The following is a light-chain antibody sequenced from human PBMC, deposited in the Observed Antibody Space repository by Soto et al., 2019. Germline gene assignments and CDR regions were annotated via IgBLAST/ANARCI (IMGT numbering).Light chain of an antibody. CDR2: DAS. CDR3: QQRSNWPLT. V-gene: IGKV3-11*01. J-gene: IGKJ4*01. Sequence: EIVLTQSLATLSLSPGERATLSCRASQSVSSYLAWYQQKPGQAPRLLIYDASNMATGIPARFSGSGSGTDFTLTISSLEPEDFAVYYCQQRSNWPLTFGGGTKVEIK. CDR1: QSVSSY.